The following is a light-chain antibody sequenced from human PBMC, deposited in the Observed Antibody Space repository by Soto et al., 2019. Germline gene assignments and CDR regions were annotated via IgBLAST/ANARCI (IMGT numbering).Light chain of an antibody. V-gene: IGKV2-24*01. CDR3: MQFAHFPRT. J-gene: IGKJ1*01. CDR1: QSLVYSDGNTY. CDR2: QIS. Sequence: DVVLTQTPISSPVTLGQPASISCRSSQSLVYSDGNTYLSWLQQRPGQPPRLLIYQISNRFSGVPDRFSGSGAGTDFPLKISRVEAEDVGVYYCMQFAHFPRTFGQGTKVEI.